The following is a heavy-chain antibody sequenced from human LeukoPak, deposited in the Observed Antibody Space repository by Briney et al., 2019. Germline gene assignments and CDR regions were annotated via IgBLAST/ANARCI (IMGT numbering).Heavy chain of an antibody. CDR3: AKGSDLRELLLGYFDY. CDR2: ISWNSGSI. Sequence: PGGSLRLSCAASGFTFDDYAMHWARQAPGKGLEWVSGISWNSGSIGYADSVKGRFTISRDNAKNSLYLQMNSLRAEDTALYYCAKGSDLRELLLGYFDYWGQGTLVTVSS. V-gene: IGHV3-9*01. D-gene: IGHD1-26*01. CDR1: GFTFDDYA. J-gene: IGHJ4*02.